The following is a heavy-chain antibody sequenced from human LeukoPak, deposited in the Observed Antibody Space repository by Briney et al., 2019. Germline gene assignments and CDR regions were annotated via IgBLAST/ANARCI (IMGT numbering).Heavy chain of an antibody. V-gene: IGHV1-18*01. J-gene: IGHJ5*02. D-gene: IGHD3-10*01. CDR3: ARAGEYYYGSGSYDWFDP. CDR1: GYTFTSYG. Sequence: ASVKVSCKASGYTFTSYGISWVRQAPGQGLEWMGWISAYNGNTNYAQKLQGRVTMTTDTSTSTAYMELRSLRSDDTAVYYCARAGEYYYGSGSYDWFDPWGQGTLVTVPS. CDR2: ISAYNGNT.